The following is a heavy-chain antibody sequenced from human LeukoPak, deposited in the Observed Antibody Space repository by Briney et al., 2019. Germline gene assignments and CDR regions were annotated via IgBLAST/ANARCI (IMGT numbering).Heavy chain of an antibody. V-gene: IGHV1-69*13. CDR3: AMLNYCDSSGYALYYYYMDV. J-gene: IGHJ6*03. Sequence: SVKVSCKASGGTFSSYAVSWVRQAPGQGLEWMGRIIPIFGTANYAQKFQGRVTITADESTSTAYMELSSLRSEDTAVYYCAMLNYCDSSGYALYYYYMDVWGKGTTVTVSS. CDR1: GGTFSSYA. D-gene: IGHD3-22*01. CDR2: IIPIFGTA.